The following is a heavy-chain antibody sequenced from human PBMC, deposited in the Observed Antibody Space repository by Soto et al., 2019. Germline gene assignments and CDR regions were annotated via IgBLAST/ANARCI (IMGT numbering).Heavy chain of an antibody. Sequence: SETLSLTCTVSGGSISSGGYYWSWIRQHPGRGLEWIGYIYYNGNTYYNPSLKSRVTVSVDTSKNQFSLNVRSVTAADTAVYYCARCPRVVIPVPGFDPWGQGTLVTVSS. J-gene: IGHJ5*02. CDR1: GGSISSGGYY. CDR2: IYYNGNT. CDR3: ARCPRVVIPVPGFDP. V-gene: IGHV4-31*03. D-gene: IGHD2-15*01.